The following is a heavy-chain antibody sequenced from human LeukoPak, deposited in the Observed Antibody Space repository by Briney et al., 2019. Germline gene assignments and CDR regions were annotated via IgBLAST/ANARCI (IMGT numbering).Heavy chain of an antibody. Sequence: SETLSLTCTVSGVSISSSDSYWGWIRQPPGKGLEWIGSIYYSGSTYYNPSLKSRVTISEDTSKNQFSLKLSSVTAADTAVYYCARGISGNQIDAFDIWGQGTMVTVSS. CDR1: GVSISSSDSY. V-gene: IGHV4-39*07. CDR2: IYYSGST. CDR3: ARGISGNQIDAFDI. J-gene: IGHJ3*02.